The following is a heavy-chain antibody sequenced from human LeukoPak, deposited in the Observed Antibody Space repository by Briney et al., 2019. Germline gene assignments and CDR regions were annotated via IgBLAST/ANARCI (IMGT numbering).Heavy chain of an antibody. V-gene: IGHV4-34*01. D-gene: IGHD5-18*01. CDR1: GGSFSGYY. CDR2: INHSGST. CDR3: ARGQRRHTDMAPSFDY. Sequence: SETLSLTCTVYGGSFSGYYWTWIRQPPGKGLEWIGEINHSGSTNYNPSLKSRVTIAADTSKSQFSLKLSSVTAADTAVYYCARGQRRHTDMAPSFDYWGQGTLVTVSS. J-gene: IGHJ4*02.